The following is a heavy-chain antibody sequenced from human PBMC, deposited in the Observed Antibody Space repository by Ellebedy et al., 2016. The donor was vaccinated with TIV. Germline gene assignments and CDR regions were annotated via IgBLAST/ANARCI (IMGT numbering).Heavy chain of an antibody. CDR1: GGTFSSYA. CDR3: ARSRVVAAIFDY. Sequence: SVKVSCXASGGTFSSYAISWVRQAPGQGLEWMGGIIPIFGTANYAQKFQGRVTITADESTSTAYMELSSLRSEDTAVYYCARSRVVAAIFDYWGQGTLVTVSS. V-gene: IGHV1-69*13. D-gene: IGHD2-15*01. J-gene: IGHJ4*02. CDR2: IIPIFGTA.